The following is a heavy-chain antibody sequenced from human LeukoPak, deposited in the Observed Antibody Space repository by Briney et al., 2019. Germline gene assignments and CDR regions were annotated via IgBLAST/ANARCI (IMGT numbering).Heavy chain of an antibody. V-gene: IGHV1-2*02. CDR2: INPNSGGT. CDR3: ARAPRSSYYDSSGS. J-gene: IGHJ4*02. CDR1: GYTFTGYY. Sequence: ASVTVSCKASGYTFTGYYMHWVRQAPGQGLEWMGWINPNSGGTNYAQKFQGRVTMTRDTSISTAYMELSRLRSDDTAVYYCARAPRSSYYDSSGSWGQGTLVTVSS. D-gene: IGHD3-22*01.